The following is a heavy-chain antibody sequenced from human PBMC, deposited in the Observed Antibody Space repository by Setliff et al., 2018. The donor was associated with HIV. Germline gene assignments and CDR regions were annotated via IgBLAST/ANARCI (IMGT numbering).Heavy chain of an antibody. CDR3: ARGARLLAAYSDRWDYFYMAV. CDR1: GDSSSNDY. D-gene: IGHD1-26*01. CDR2: IHTSGTT. V-gene: IGHV4-4*08. Sequence: SETLSLTCTVSGDSSSNDYWTWVRQPPGKGLEWIGNIHTSGTTHYNPSLKSRFIISVDTSKNQFSLKVNSMTAADTAVYYCARGARLLAAYSDRWDYFYMAVWGKGTTVTVSS. J-gene: IGHJ6*03.